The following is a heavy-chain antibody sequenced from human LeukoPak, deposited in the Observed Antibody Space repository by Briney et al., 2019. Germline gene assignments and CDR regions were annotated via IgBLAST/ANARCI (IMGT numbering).Heavy chain of an antibody. D-gene: IGHD1-1*01. V-gene: IGHV1-2*02. CDR2: INPNSGDT. J-gene: IGHJ6*03. CDR3: ARAKIEMERRRYYYYYMDV. CDR1: GYTFTGYY. Sequence: ASVKVSCKASGYTFTGYYIHWVRQAPGQGPEYMGWINPNSGDTKSAQKFRGRVTLTRDTSISTAYMEVRRLTYDDTAVYYCARAKIEMERRRYYYYYMDVWGKGTTVTIAS.